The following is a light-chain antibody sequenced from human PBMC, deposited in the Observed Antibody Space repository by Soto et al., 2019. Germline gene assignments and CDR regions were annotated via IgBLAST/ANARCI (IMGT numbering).Light chain of an antibody. J-gene: IGKJ2*02. CDR3: HQYGSSLCT. V-gene: IGKV3-20*01. Sequence: EIVLTQSPGTLSLSPGERATLSCRASQSVSSSYLAWYQQKPGQAPRLLIYGASSRATAIPDRFSGSGSGTDFTLTISRLEPEDFAVYYCHQYGSSLCTFGQGTKLEIK. CDR1: QSVSSSY. CDR2: GAS.